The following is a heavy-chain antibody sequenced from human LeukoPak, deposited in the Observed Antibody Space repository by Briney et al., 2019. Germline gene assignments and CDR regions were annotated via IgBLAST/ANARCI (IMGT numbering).Heavy chain of an antibody. Sequence: GGSLRLSCAASGFTFSSYWMSWVRQAPGKGLEWVANIKQDGSEKYYVDSVKGRFTISRDNAKNSLYLQMNSLRAEDAAVYYCARDRDLEIVPAAIRFYYYGMDVWGQGTTVTVSS. CDR3: ARDRDLEIVPAAIRFYYYGMDV. CDR2: IKQDGSEK. D-gene: IGHD2-2*02. V-gene: IGHV3-7*01. J-gene: IGHJ6*02. CDR1: GFTFSSYW.